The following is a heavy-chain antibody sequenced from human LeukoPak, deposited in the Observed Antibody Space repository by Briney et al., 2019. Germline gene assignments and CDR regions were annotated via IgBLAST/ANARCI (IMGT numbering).Heavy chain of an antibody. V-gene: IGHV3-11*01. J-gene: IGHJ4*02. D-gene: IGHD6-13*01. CDR3: ARSIPAGNRR. CDR2: ISSSGSTI. Sequence: GGFLRLSCAASGFTFSDYYMSWIRQAPGKGLEWVSYISSSGSTIDYADSVRGRFTISRDNAKNSLYLQMNSLRAEDTAVYYCARSIPAGNRRWGQGTLVTLSS. CDR1: GFTFSDYY.